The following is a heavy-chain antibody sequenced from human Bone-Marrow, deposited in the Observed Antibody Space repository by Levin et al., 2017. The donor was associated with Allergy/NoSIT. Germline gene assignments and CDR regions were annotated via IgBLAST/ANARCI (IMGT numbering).Heavy chain of an antibody. CDR2: ISYSGDTK. Sequence: GGSLRLSCTASGFTLSDFYMTWIRQAPGKGLEWISYISYSGDTKFHADSVRGRFTISRDNAKNSLYLHMNSLGVEDTAVYYCARDLGSGSSSTCMDVWGPGTTVSVSS. V-gene: IGHV3-11*01. CDR1: GFTLSDFY. D-gene: IGHD6-6*01. J-gene: IGHJ6*02. CDR3: ARDLGSGSSSTCMDV.